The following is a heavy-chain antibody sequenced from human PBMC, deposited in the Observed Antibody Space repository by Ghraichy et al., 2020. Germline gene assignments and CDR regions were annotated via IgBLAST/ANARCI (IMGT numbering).Heavy chain of an antibody. CDR3: ARAQVPWELLGAFDI. V-gene: IGHV3-11*04. D-gene: IGHD1-26*01. CDR2: ISSSGSTI. J-gene: IGHJ3*02. Sequence: GESLNISCAASGFTFSDYYMSWIRQAPGKGLEWVSYISSSGSTIYYADSVKGGFTISRNNAKTSLYLQMNSLRAEDTAVYYCARAQVPWELLGAFDIWGQGTMVTISS. CDR1: GFTFSDYY.